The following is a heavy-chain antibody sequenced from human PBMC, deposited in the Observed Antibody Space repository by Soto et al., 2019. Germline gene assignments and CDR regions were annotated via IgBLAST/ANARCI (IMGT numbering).Heavy chain of an antibody. Sequence: GSLRLSXTASGFTFNTHWMHWVRQAPGKGLVWVSRIYFDGITTNYADSVKGRLTVSRDNAKNTVYLHVNTLRDEDTAVYYCARGGAMGVDYWGQGTLVTVSS. CDR3: ARGGAMGVDY. CDR2: IYFDGITT. J-gene: IGHJ4*02. D-gene: IGHD1-26*01. V-gene: IGHV3-74*01. CDR1: GFTFNTHW.